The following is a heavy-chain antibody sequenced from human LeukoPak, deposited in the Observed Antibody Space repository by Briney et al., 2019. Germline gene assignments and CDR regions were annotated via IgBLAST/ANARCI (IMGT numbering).Heavy chain of an antibody. J-gene: IGHJ4*02. CDR2: IYPGDSDT. CDR1: GYSFISYW. CDR3: ARHHLPGIAVAGLDY. Sequence: GESLKISCKGSGYSFISYWIGWVRQMPGKGLEWMGIIYPGDSDTRYSPSFQGQVTISADKSISTAYLQWSSLKASDTAMYYCARHHLPGIAVAGLDYWGQGTLVTVSS. D-gene: IGHD6-19*01. V-gene: IGHV5-51*01.